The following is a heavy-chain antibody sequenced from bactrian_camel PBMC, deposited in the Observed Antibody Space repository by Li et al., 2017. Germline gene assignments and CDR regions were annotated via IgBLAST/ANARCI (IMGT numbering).Heavy chain of an antibody. CDR2: VYSPSGLK. V-gene: IGHV3S42*01. D-gene: IGHD5*01. CDR1: TYAPSLNC. Sequence: VQLVESGGDSVQAGGSLRLSCVASTYAPSLNCIGWFRQSPEQEREGVASVYSPSGLKTYAASVKGRFTISRDFATNTLSLQMNSLKPEDTAMYYCAAAAGYGLTTPLAPSRYRYWGQGTQVTVS. CDR3: AAAAGYGLTTPLAPSRYRY. J-gene: IGHJ4*01.